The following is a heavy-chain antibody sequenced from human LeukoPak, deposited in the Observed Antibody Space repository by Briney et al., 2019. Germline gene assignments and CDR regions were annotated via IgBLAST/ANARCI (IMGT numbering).Heavy chain of an antibody. D-gene: IGHD3-10*01. CDR2: IYYSGST. J-gene: IGHJ4*02. CDR3: ARGRLLRSVNYGSGSVLDY. V-gene: IGHV4-61*01. CDR1: GGSISSGSYY. Sequence: PSETLSLTCTVSGGSISSGSYYWSWIRQPPGKGLEWIGYIYYSGSTNYNPSLKSRVTISVDTSKNQFSLKLSSVTAADTAVYYCARGRLLRSVNYGSGSVLDYWGQGTLVTVSS.